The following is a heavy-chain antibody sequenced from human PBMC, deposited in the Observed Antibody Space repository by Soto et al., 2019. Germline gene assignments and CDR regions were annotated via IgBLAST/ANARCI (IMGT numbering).Heavy chain of an antibody. D-gene: IGHD6-6*01. CDR2: IKQDGSEK. CDR3: ARDKSGSPSEYYYYGMDV. CDR1: GFTFSSYW. J-gene: IGHJ6*02. V-gene: IGHV3-7*05. Sequence: GGSLRLSCAASGFTFSSYWMSWVRQAPGKGLEWVANIKQDGSEKYYVDSVKGRFTISRDNAKNSLYLQMNSLRAEDTAVYYCARDKSGSPSEYYYYGMDVWGQGTTVTVSS.